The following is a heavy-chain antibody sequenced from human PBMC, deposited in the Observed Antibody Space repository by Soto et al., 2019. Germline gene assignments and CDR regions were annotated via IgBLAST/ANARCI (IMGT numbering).Heavy chain of an antibody. D-gene: IGHD3-10*01. V-gene: IGHV3-64*02. J-gene: IGHJ4*02. CDR3: ARYGSGSAYDH. CDR2: ISTDGGGR. Sequence: GGSLRLSCAASGFTFSSYAMSWVRQAPGKGLQYVAAISTDGGGRYYTDSVKGRFIISRDNSKSTLYLQMGSLRGEDMAVYYCARYGSGSAYDHWGQGALVTVSS. CDR1: GFTFSSYA.